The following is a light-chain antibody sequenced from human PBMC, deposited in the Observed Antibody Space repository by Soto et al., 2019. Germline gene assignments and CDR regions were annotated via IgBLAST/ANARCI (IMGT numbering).Light chain of an antibody. V-gene: IGKV1-5*03. Sequence: DIKMTQSPSTLSASVGDRVTITCRASQNINSWLAWYQQKPGKAPKLLIYKASSLESGVPSRFSGSGSGTEVTLTISSLHPDDFAAYYCQQYEIYPITFGQGTRLEIK. CDR2: KAS. CDR3: QQYEIYPIT. J-gene: IGKJ5*01. CDR1: QNINSW.